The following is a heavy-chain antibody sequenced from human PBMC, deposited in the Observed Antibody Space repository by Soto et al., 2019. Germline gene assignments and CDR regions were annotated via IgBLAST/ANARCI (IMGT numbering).Heavy chain of an antibody. CDR2: ISGSGSRT. J-gene: IGHJ3*02. Sequence: GGSLRLSCAASGFTFSSYAMSWVRQAPGKGLEWVSAISGSGSRTYYADSVKGRFTFSRDNSKKTLYLQMNSLRAEDSAVYFCAKGTYRDYVYWDHAFDIWGQGTMVTVSS. CDR3: AKGTYRDYVYWDHAFDI. D-gene: IGHD4-17*01. V-gene: IGHV3-23*01. CDR1: GFTFSSYA.